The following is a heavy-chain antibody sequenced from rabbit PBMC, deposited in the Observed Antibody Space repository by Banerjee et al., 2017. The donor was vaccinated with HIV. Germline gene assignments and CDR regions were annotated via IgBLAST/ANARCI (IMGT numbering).Heavy chain of an antibody. J-gene: IGHJ4*01. D-gene: IGHD5-1*01. CDR1: GFSFSSSYW. CDR2: IDAGSSGST. CDR3: ARMDENAFGL. V-gene: IGHV1S45*01. Sequence: QEQLEESGGDLVKPEGSLTLTCTASGFSFSSSYWICWVRQAPGKGLEWIACIDAGSSGSTDYASWVNGRFTISRNTNQNTVTLQMNILTAADTATYFCARMDENAFGLWGQGTLVTVS.